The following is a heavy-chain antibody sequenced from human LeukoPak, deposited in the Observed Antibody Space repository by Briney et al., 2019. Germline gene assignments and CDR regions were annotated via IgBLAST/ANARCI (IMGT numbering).Heavy chain of an antibody. Sequence: SETLSLTCAVYGGSFSGYYWSWIRQHPGKGLEWIGYIYYSGSTYYNPSLKSRVTISVDTSKNQFSLKLSSVTAADTAVYYCARGEWDLLFDYWGQGTLVTVSS. D-gene: IGHD1-26*01. V-gene: IGHV4-31*11. J-gene: IGHJ4*02. CDR3: ARGEWDLLFDY. CDR2: IYYSGST. CDR1: GGSFSGYY.